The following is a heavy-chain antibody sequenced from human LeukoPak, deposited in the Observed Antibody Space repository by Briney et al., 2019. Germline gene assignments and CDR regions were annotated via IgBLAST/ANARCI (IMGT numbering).Heavy chain of an antibody. D-gene: IGHD1-14*01. Sequence: ASVKVSCKASGYTFSTYTISWVRQAPGQGLEWLGWISAHNGNTYYAQRLQGRVTMTTGTSTTTAYMELKSLTSDDTAVYFCARGPHHFYGMDVWGQGTTVTVSS. J-gene: IGHJ6*02. CDR3: ARGPHHFYGMDV. V-gene: IGHV1-18*04. CDR2: ISAHNGNT. CDR1: GYTFSTYT.